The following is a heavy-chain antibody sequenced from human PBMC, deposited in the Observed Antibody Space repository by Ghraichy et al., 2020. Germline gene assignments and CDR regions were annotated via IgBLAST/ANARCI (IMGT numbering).Heavy chain of an antibody. D-gene: IGHD3-9*01. CDR2: IYSGGST. CDR1: GFTVSSNY. V-gene: IGHV3-66*01. Sequence: TLSLTCAASGFTVSSNYMSWVRQAPGKGLEWVSVIYSGGSTYYADSVKGRFTISRDNSKNTLYLQMNSLRAEDTAVYYCARDGGNYDILTGSDVWGQGTTVTVSS. CDR3: ARDGGNYDILTGSDV. J-gene: IGHJ6*02.